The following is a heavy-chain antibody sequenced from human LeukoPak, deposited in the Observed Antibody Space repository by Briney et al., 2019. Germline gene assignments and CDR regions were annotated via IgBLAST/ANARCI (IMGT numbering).Heavy chain of an antibody. CDR1: RFTFSSYS. V-gene: IGHV3-48*04. D-gene: IGHD6-13*01. CDR2: ISSSSNTI. Sequence: GGSLRLSCAASRFTFSSYSMNWVRQAPGKGLEWVSYISSSSNTIYYADSVKGRFTISRDNAKNSLYLQMNSLRAEDTAVYYCVRGSAAAGTRDYWGQGTLVTVSS. J-gene: IGHJ4*02. CDR3: VRGSAAAGTRDY.